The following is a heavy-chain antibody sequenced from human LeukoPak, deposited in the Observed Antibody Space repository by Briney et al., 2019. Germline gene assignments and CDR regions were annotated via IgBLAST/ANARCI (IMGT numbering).Heavy chain of an antibody. Sequence: ASVKVSCKASGYTFTGYYIHWVRQAPGQGLEWMGWINPNSGGTNYAQKFQGRVTMTRDTSISTAYMELSRLRSDDTAVYYCARDGRARWGSSLGLGYWGQGTLVTVSS. CDR3: ARDGRARWGSSLGLGY. V-gene: IGHV1-2*02. D-gene: IGHD6-19*01. CDR1: GYTFTGYY. CDR2: INPNSGGT. J-gene: IGHJ4*02.